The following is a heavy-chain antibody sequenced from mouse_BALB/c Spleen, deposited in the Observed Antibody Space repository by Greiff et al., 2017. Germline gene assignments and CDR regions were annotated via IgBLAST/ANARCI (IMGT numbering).Heavy chain of an antibody. CDR1: GYAFTNYL. CDR3: ARGEVLYAMDY. D-gene: IGHD2-3*01. J-gene: IGHJ2*01. Sequence: QVQLQQSGAELVRPGTSVKVSCKASGYAFTNYLIEWVKQRPGQGLEWIGVINPGSGGTNYNEKFKGKATLTADKSSSTAYMQLSSLTSDDSAVYFCARGEVLYAMDYWGQGTTLTVSS. V-gene: IGHV1-54*01. CDR2: INPGSGGT.